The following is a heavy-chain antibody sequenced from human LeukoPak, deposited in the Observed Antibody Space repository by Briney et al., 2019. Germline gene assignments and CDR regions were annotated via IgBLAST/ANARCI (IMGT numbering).Heavy chain of an antibody. CDR3: ARGGLRRWFDP. CDR2: INHSGST. V-gene: IGHV4-34*01. Sequence: SETLSLTCAVYGGSFSGYYWSWIRQPPGKGLEWIGEINHSGSTNYNPSLKSRVTISVDTSRNQFSLKLSSVTAADTAVYYCARGGLRRWFDPWGLGTLVTVSS. J-gene: IGHJ5*02. D-gene: IGHD4-17*01. CDR1: GGSFSGYY.